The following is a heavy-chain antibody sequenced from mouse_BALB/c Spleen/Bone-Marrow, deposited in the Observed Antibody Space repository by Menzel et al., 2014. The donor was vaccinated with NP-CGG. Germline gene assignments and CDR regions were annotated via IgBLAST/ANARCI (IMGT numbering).Heavy chain of an antibody. D-gene: IGHD2-1*01. V-gene: IGHV7-3*02. CDR3: ARGVGYGSYWLLGV. CDR2: IRKKAKGYTS. Sequence: EVQLQESGGGLVQPGGSLRLSCATSGFTFTDYYMSWVRQPPGKALEWLGFIRKKAKGYTSANSASVKGRFTRSRDNTQSILYRQRSTRRDEDSAAYYCARGVGYGSYWLLGVWGAGTTVTGSS. J-gene: IGHJ1*01. CDR1: GFTFTDYY.